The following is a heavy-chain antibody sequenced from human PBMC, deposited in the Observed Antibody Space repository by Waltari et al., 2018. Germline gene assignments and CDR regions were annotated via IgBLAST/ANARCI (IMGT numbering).Heavy chain of an antibody. CDR2: IYHSGST. J-gene: IGHJ4*02. V-gene: IGHV4-38-2*02. CDR1: GYSISSGYY. D-gene: IGHD4-17*01. CDR3: AREHGDYVSYFDY. Sequence: QVQLQESGPGLVKPSETLSLTCTVSGYSISSGYYWGWIRQPPGKGLEWIGSIYHSGSTYYNPSLKSRVTISVDTSKNQFSLKLSSVTAADTAVYYCAREHGDYVSYFDYWGQGTLVTVSS.